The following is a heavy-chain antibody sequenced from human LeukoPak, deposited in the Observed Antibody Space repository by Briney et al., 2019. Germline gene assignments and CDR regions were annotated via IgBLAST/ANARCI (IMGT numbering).Heavy chain of an antibody. D-gene: IGHD3-22*01. Sequence: GGSLRLSWSASGFTFSTYWMSWVRQAPGKGLEWVANMRRDGNEIYYLDSVRGRFTISRDNAKNSLYLQMNSLKTEDTAVYYCTTKRNYYDSSGYYGSFDYWGQGTLVTVSS. V-gene: IGHV3-7*03. J-gene: IGHJ4*02. CDR1: GFTFSTYW. CDR3: TTKRNYYDSSGYYGSFDY. CDR2: MRRDGNEI.